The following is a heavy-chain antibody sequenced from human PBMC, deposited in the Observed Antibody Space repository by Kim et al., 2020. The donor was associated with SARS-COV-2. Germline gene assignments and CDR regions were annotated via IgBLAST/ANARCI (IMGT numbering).Heavy chain of an antibody. D-gene: IGHD2-15*01. V-gene: IGHV4-31*02. J-gene: IGHJ5*02. Sequence: YYNPSLKSRVTISVDTSKNQFSLKLSSVTAADTAVHYCARVVVGATGWFDPWGQVTLVTVSS. CDR3: ARVVVGATGWFDP.